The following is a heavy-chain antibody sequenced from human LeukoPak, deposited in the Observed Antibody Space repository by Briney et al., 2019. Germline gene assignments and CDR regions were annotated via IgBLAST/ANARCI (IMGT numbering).Heavy chain of an antibody. V-gene: IGHV1-18*01. CDR3: ARDRPTGQGDAFDI. CDR1: GYTFTSYG. J-gene: IGHJ3*02. Sequence: ASVKVSCKASGYTFTSYGISWVRQAPGQGLEWMGWISAYNGNTNYAQKFQGRVTMTRDTSTSTVYMELSSLRSEDTAVYYCARDRPTGQGDAFDIWGQGTMVTVSS. CDR2: ISAYNGNT.